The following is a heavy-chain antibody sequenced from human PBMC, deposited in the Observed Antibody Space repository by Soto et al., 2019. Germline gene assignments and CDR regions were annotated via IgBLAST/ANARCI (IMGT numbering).Heavy chain of an antibody. V-gene: IGHV4-59*08. CDR3: ARQRSSGYANDAFDI. J-gene: IGHJ3*02. CDR1: GGSISSYY. D-gene: IGHD5-12*01. Sequence: QVQLQESGPGLVKPSETLSLTCTVSGGSISSYYWSWIRQPPGKGLEWIGYIYYSGSTNYNPSLKSRVTISVDTSKNQFSLKLSSVTAADTAVYYCARQRSSGYANDAFDIWGQGTMVTVSS. CDR2: IYYSGST.